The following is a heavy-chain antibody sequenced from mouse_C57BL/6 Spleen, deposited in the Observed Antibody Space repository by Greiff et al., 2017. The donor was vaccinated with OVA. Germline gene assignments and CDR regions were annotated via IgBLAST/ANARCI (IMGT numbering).Heavy chain of an antibody. Sequence: EVQLQQSGPELVKPGASVKIPCKASGYTFTDYNMDWVKQSHGQSLEWIGDINPNNGGTIYNQKFKGKATLTVDKSSSTSDMELRSLTSEDTAVYYCARRWFAYWGQGTLVTVSA. V-gene: IGHV1-18*01. CDR1: GYTFTDYN. CDR2: INPNNGGT. CDR3: ARRWFAY. J-gene: IGHJ3*01.